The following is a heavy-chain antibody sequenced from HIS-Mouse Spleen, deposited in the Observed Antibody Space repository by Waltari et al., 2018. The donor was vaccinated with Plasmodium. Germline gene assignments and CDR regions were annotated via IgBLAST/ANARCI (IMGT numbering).Heavy chain of an antibody. CDR3: ARVNYYDGGYFDY. Sequence: EVQLVETGGGLIQPGGSLRLSCAASGFTVSSNYMSWVRQAPGKGLEWVSVIYSGGSTYYADSVKGRFTISRDNSKNTLYLQMNSLRAEDTAVYYCARVNYYDGGYFDYWGQGTLVTVSS. D-gene: IGHD3-22*01. V-gene: IGHV3-53*02. CDR1: GFTVSSNY. CDR2: IYSGGST. J-gene: IGHJ4*02.